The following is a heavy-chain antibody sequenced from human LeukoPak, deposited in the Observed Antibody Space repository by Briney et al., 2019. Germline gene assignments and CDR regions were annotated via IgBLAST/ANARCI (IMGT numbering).Heavy chain of an antibody. CDR3: AKDRGFGYSSGWYWYY. D-gene: IGHD6-19*01. CDR1: GFTFSSYA. V-gene: IGHV3-23*01. J-gene: IGHJ4*02. Sequence: GGSLRLSCAASGFTFSSYAMSWVRQAPGKGLEWVSAISGSGGSTYYADSVKGRFTISRDNSKNTLYLQMNSLRAEDTAVYYCAKDRGFGYSSGWYWYYWGRGTLVTVSS. CDR2: ISGSGGST.